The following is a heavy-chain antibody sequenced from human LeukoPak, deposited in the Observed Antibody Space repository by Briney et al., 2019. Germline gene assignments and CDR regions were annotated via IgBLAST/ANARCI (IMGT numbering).Heavy chain of an antibody. CDR1: GGAINSGGFY. Sequence: LETLSLTCTVSGGAINSGGFYWSWIRQHPRKGLEWIGYIYYSGSTFYNPSLKSRVAISLDKSKNQFSLNLSSVTAADTAVYYCARGGSFLGNYVYWGQGTLVTVSS. D-gene: IGHD3-16*01. J-gene: IGHJ4*02. CDR2: IYYSGST. CDR3: ARGGSFLGNYVY. V-gene: IGHV4-31*03.